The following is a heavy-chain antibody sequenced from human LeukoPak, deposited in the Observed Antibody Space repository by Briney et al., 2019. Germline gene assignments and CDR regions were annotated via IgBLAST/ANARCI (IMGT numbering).Heavy chain of an antibody. Sequence: GGSLRLSCAASGFSFSNYAMTWVRQAPGKGLEWVANIKTDGSEKYYVDSVKGRFTISRDNAKNSLYLQMNSLRAEDTAVYYCARDYTGYFPWGQGTLDIVSS. J-gene: IGHJ5*02. CDR2: IKTDGSEK. CDR3: ARDYTGYFP. V-gene: IGHV3-7*03. D-gene: IGHD3-9*01. CDR1: GFSFSNYA.